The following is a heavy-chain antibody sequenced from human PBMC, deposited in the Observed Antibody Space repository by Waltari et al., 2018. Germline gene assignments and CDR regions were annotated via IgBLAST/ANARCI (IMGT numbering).Heavy chain of an antibody. CDR1: GYTFTSYY. J-gene: IGHJ6*02. D-gene: IGHD4-17*01. CDR3: ATTVVTPGYYYYGMDV. CDR2: INPSGGST. Sequence: QVQLVQSGAGVKKPGASVKVSCKASGYTFTSYYMPWVRQAPGQGLEWMGIINPSGGSTSYAQKFQGRVTMTRDTSTSTVYMELSSLRSEDTAVYYCATTVVTPGYYYYGMDVWGQGTTVTVSS. V-gene: IGHV1-46*01.